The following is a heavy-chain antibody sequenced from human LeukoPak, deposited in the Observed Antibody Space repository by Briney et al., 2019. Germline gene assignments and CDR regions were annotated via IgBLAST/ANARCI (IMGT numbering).Heavy chain of an antibody. J-gene: IGHJ5*02. CDR3: ARGDSNYEYNWFDP. V-gene: IGHV4-4*07. CDR2: IYTSGST. CDR1: GGSISSYY. Sequence: SETLSLTCTVSGGSISSYYWSWIRQPAGKGLEWIGRIYTSGSTNYNPSLKSRVTMSVDTSKNQFSLKLSSVTAAATAVYYCARGDSNYEYNWFDPWGQGTLVTVSS. D-gene: IGHD4-11*01.